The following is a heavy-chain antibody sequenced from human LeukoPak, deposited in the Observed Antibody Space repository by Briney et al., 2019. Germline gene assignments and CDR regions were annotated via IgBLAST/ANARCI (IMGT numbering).Heavy chain of an antibody. CDR1: GGTFSSYA. CDR3: AGSGPYYDFNP. V-gene: IGHV1-69*05. CDR2: IIPIFGTA. J-gene: IGHJ5*02. D-gene: IGHD3-3*01. Sequence: ASVKVSCKASGGTFSSYAISWVRQAPGQGLEWMGGIIPIFGTANYAQKFQGRVTITTDESTSTAYMELSSLRSEDTAVYYCAGSGPYYDFNPWGQGTLVTVSS.